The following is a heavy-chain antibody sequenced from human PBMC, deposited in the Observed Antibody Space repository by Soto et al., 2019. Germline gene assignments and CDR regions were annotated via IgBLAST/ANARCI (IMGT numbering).Heavy chain of an antibody. CDR1: GGSISSTSSD. CDR3: ARHAFSSSGWPGRYYFDY. J-gene: IGHJ4*02. CDR2: IYYSGST. V-gene: IGHV4-39*01. Sequence: SETLSLTCTVSGGSISSTSSDWGWIRQPPXKGMEWIGSIYYSGSTYYSPSLKSRVTISVDTSKNQFSLKLSSVTAADTAVYYCARHAFSSSGWPGRYYFDYWGQGTLVTVSS. D-gene: IGHD6-19*01.